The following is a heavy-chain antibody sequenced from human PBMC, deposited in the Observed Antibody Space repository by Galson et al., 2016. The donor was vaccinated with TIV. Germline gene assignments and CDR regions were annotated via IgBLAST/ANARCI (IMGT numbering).Heavy chain of an antibody. J-gene: IGHJ6*02. CDR3: ARMSRWFGELSTHYYGLDV. D-gene: IGHD3-10*01. CDR1: GFSLGSARMG. Sequence: LVKPTQTLTLTCTVSGFSLGSARMGVSWIRQPPGKALEWLADIFSFGEKSYSPSLESRLSISKDTAKGQVVLTIINMDPADTATYYCARMSRWFGELSTHYYGLDVWGQGTTVAVSS. CDR2: IFSFGEK. V-gene: IGHV2-26*01.